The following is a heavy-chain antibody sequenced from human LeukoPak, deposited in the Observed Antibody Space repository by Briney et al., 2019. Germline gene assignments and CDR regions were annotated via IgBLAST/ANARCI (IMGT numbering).Heavy chain of an antibody. D-gene: IGHD2-2*02. J-gene: IGHJ4*02. V-gene: IGHV1-2*02. CDR2: INPNSGGT. Sequence: ASVKVSCKASGYTFTGYYMHWVRQAPGQGLEWMGWINPNSGGTNYAQKFQGRVTVTRDTSISTAYMELSRLRSDDTAVYYCARERIVVVPAAIGYWGQGTLVTVSS. CDR3: ARERIVVVPAAIGY. CDR1: GYTFTGYY.